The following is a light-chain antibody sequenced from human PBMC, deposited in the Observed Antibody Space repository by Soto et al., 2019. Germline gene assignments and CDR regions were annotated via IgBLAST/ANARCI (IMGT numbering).Light chain of an antibody. J-gene: IGKJ5*01. Sequence: EVVLTQSPGTLSLSPGERATLSCRASQSVTSNYLAWYQQKPGQAPRLLIYGASSRATGIPDRFSGTGSETDFTLTINRLEPEDFAVYYCQQYENSPITFGQGTRLEIK. V-gene: IGKV3-20*01. CDR3: QQYENSPIT. CDR2: GAS. CDR1: QSVTSNY.